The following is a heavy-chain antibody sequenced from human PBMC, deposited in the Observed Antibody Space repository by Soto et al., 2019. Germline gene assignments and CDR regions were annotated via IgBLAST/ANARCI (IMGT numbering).Heavy chain of an antibody. D-gene: IGHD3-10*01. CDR3: VGGLYYFDY. J-gene: IGHJ4*02. CDR2: ISYDGSNK. Sequence: QVQLVESGGGVVQPGRSLRLSCAASGFPFSSYGMHWVRAAPGNGLEWVAVISYDGSNKYYSDSVNCLFTISRDNSASTLYLQMNSLRPDYTALYYCVGGLYYFDYRGQGTLVTVSP. V-gene: IGHV3-30*03. CDR1: GFPFSSYG.